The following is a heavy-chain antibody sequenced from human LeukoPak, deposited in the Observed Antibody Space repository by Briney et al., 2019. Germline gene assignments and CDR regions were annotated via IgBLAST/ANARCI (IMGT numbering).Heavy chain of an antibody. Sequence: GASVKVSCKASGYTFTSYNHHRVRQAPGQGLEWMGIIFPSGGATMYAQRFQGRVTVTRDTSTSTVYMELSSLISEDTAVYYCAREDSGATYYFDNWGQGTLVTVSS. J-gene: IGHJ4*02. CDR3: AREDSGATYYFDN. CDR1: GYTFTSYN. D-gene: IGHD1-26*01. V-gene: IGHV1-46*01. CDR2: IFPSGGAT.